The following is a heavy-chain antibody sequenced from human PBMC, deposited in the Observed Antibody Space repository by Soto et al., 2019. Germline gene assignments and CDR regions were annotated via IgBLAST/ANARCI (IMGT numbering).Heavy chain of an antibody. J-gene: IGHJ4*02. V-gene: IGHV1-46*01. Sequence: GASVKVSCKASGYTFTNYYIHWFRQAPGQGLEWLGILRPTTGNTQYAQRFQGRVTMTRDTSTGTVYMEMTSLTSADTAMYYCAREQNESFYFDNWGQGTQVTVSS. CDR2: LRPTTGNT. CDR1: GYTFTNYY. CDR3: AREQNESFYFDN.